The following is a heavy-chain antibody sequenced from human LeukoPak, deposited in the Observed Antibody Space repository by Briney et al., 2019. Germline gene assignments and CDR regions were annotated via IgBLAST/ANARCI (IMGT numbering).Heavy chain of an antibody. V-gene: IGHV3-33*01. J-gene: IGHJ4*02. D-gene: IGHD6-19*01. CDR3: ARGGRYNPYSSGWPYFDY. Sequence: GGSLRLSCAASGFTFSSYGMHWVRQAPGKGLEWVAVIWYDGSNKYYADSVKGRFAISRDNSKNTLYLQMNSLRAEDTAVYYCARGGRYNPYSSGWPYFDYWGQGTLVTVSS. CDR1: GFTFSSYG. CDR2: IWYDGSNK.